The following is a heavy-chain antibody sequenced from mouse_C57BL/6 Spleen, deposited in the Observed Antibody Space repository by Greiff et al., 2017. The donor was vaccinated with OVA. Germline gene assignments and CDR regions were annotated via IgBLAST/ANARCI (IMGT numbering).Heavy chain of an antibody. CDR1: GFTFSSYA. CDR2: ISDGGSYT. J-gene: IGHJ1*03. Sequence: EVKLVESGGGLVKPGGSLKLSCAASGFTFSSYAMSWVRQTPEKRLEWVATISDGGSYTYYPDNVKGRFTISRDNAKNNLYLQMSHLKSEDTAMYYCARAGGIRYFDVWGTGTTVTVSS. V-gene: IGHV5-4*03. CDR3: ARAGGIRYFDV. D-gene: IGHD1-1*02.